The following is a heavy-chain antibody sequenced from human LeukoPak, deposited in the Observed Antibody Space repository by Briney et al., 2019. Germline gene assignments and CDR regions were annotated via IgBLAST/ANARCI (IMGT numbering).Heavy chain of an antibody. CDR1: GGTFSSYA. V-gene: IGHV1-69*13. CDR3: ANREAYCSSTSCYAFDI. J-gene: IGHJ3*02. Sequence: EASVKVSCKASGGTFSSYAISWVRQAPGQGLEWMGGIIPIFGTANYAQKFQGRGTITADESTSTAYMELSGLRSEDTAVYYCANREAYCSSTSCYAFDIWGQGTMVTVSS. D-gene: IGHD2-2*01. CDR2: IIPIFGTA.